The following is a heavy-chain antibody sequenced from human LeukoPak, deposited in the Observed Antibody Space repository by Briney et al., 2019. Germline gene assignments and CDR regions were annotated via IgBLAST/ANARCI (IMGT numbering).Heavy chain of an antibody. Sequence: GGSLRLSCAASGFTFGSPWMHWVRQAPGKGLVWVPRINSDGSATAYADSVKGRFTISRDNAENTLYLQMNSLRAEDTAVYYCARGTAGYHSSYFDYWGQGTLVTVSS. CDR1: GFTFGSPW. D-gene: IGHD3-16*02. J-gene: IGHJ4*02. V-gene: IGHV3-74*01. CDR2: INSDGSAT. CDR3: ARGTAGYHSSYFDY.